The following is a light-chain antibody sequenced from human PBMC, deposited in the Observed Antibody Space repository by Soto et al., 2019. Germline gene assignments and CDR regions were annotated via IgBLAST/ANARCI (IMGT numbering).Light chain of an antibody. Sequence: DIQMTQSPSSLSASVGDRVTITCRASQSINTYLHWYQQKPGKAPRLVIYGASSLQSGVPSRFSGSGSGTVFPLTISSLHPEDFATYFCQQTSSTPQTFGGGTKVDIK. CDR1: QSINTY. J-gene: IGKJ4*01. V-gene: IGKV1-39*01. CDR2: GAS. CDR3: QQTSSTPQT.